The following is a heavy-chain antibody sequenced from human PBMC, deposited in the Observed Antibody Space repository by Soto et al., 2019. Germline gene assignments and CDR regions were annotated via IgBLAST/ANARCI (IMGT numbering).Heavy chain of an antibody. Sequence: GGSLRLSCAASGFTFSSYSMNWVRQAPGKGLEWVSSISSSSSYIYYADSVKGRFTISRDNAKNSLYLQMNSLRAEDTAVYYCAREGDGPYGSGSNHRPAFDYWGQGTLVTVSS. CDR2: ISSSSSYI. D-gene: IGHD3-10*01. J-gene: IGHJ4*02. CDR3: AREGDGPYGSGSNHRPAFDY. V-gene: IGHV3-21*01. CDR1: GFTFSSYS.